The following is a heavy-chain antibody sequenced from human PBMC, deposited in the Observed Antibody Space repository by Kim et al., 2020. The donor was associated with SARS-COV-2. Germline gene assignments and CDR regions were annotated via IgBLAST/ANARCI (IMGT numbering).Heavy chain of an antibody. CDR1: GGSISSGDNY. D-gene: IGHD1-1*01. V-gene: IGHV4-31*03. CDR2: ISYSGNT. Sequence: SETLSLTFTVSGGSISSGDNYWSWIRQHPGKGLEWIGYISYSGNTYYSPSLKSRVTISVDTSKNQFSLKLSSVTAADTAVYYCARGRTGPYYFDYWGQGTLVTVSS. J-gene: IGHJ4*02. CDR3: ARGRTGPYYFDY.